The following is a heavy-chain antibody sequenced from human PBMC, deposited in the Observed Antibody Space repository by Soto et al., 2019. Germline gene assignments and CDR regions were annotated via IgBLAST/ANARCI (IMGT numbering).Heavy chain of an antibody. CDR2: ISGSGGST. Sequence: GGSLRLSCAASGFTFSSYAMSWVRQAPGKGLEWVSAISGSGGSTYYADSVKGRFTISRDNSKNTLYLQMNSLRAEDTAVYYCANLLMVRGVIIGGANWFDPWGQGTLVTVSS. CDR1: GFTFSSYA. V-gene: IGHV3-23*01. J-gene: IGHJ5*02. D-gene: IGHD3-10*01. CDR3: ANLLMVRGVIIGGANWFDP.